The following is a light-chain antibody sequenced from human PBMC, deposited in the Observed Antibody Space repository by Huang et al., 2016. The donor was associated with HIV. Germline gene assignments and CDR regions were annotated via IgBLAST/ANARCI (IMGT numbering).Light chain of an antibody. V-gene: IGKV3-15*01. CDR3: QQYNNWPGFT. CDR2: GAS. Sequence: EIVMTQSPATLSLSPGERAILSCRASQSVSSNLAWYQQKPGQAPRLLIYGASARATVGPPRFSGSWSGTEFTLTISSLQSEDVAVYYCQQYNNWPGFTFGPGTKVDIK. J-gene: IGKJ3*01. CDR1: QSVSSN.